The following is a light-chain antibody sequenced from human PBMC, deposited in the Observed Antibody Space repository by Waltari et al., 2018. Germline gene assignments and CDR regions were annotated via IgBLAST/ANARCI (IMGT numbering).Light chain of an antibody. CDR1: QTVSSN. CDR3: QQYNNWPPWT. J-gene: IGKJ1*01. CDR2: GAS. Sequence: PGDRATLSCRASQTVSSNLAWYQQKPGQAPRLLIYGASTRAAGIPARFSGSGSGTQFTLTINSLQSEDFAVYYCQQYNNWPPWTFGQGTKVEIK. V-gene: IGKV3-15*01.